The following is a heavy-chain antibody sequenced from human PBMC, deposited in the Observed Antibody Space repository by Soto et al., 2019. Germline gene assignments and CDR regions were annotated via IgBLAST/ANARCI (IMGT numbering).Heavy chain of an antibody. CDR2: IWYDGSNK. V-gene: IGHV3-33*01. Sequence: QVQLVESGGGVVQPGRSLRLSCAASGFTFSSYGMHWVRQAPGKGLEWVAVIWYDGSNKYYADSAKGRFTISRDNSKNTLYLQMNSLRAEDTAVYYCARGKDYYGSGSYGFDYWGQGTLVTVSS. J-gene: IGHJ4*02. D-gene: IGHD3-10*01. CDR1: GFTFSSYG. CDR3: ARGKDYYGSGSYGFDY.